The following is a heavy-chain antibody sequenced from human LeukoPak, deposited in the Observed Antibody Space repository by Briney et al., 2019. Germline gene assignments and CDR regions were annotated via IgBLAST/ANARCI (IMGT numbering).Heavy chain of an antibody. V-gene: IGHV4-61*02. D-gene: IGHD6-13*01. CDR3: ARVPRSIAAVTP. J-gene: IGHJ4*02. Sequence: SQTLPLTCTVSGGSISSGSYYWRWIRQPAGKGLEWIGRIYTSGSTNYNPSLKSRLTISVDTSKNQFSLKLSSVTAADTAVYYCARVPRSIAAVTPWGQGTLVTVSS. CDR1: GGSISSGSYY. CDR2: IYTSGST.